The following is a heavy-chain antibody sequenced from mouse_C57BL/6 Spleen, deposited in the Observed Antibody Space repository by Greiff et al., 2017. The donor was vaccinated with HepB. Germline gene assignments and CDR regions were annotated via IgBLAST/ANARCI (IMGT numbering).Heavy chain of an antibody. CDR3: ARGEVTTGSWFAY. Sequence: VQLQQSGAELVRPGTSVKMSYKASGYTFTNYWIGWAKQRPGHGLEWIGDIYPGGGYTNYNEKFKGKATLTADKSSSTAYMQFSSLTSEDSAIYYCARGEVTTGSWFAYWGQGTLVTVSA. J-gene: IGHJ3*01. CDR2: IYPGGGYT. V-gene: IGHV1-63*01. CDR1: GYTFTNYW. D-gene: IGHD2-2*01.